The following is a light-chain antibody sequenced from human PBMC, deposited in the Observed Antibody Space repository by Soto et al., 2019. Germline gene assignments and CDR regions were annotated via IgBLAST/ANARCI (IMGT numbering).Light chain of an antibody. V-gene: IGLV2-14*01. Sequence: QSALTQPASVSGSPGQSITISCTGTSSDVGGYNYVSWYQQHPGKAPKLMIYDVSNRPSGVSNRFSGSKSGNTASLTISGLQAEDEADYYCSSYTCSISYVSAIGTKVTVL. J-gene: IGLJ1*01. CDR2: DVS. CDR3: SSYTCSISYV. CDR1: SSDVGGYNY.